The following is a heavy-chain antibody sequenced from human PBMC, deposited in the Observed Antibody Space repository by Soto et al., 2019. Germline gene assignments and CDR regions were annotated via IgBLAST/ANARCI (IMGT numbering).Heavy chain of an antibody. D-gene: IGHD2-21*02. CDR3: ARPYGGNSPLFDY. Sequence: GKSLQIACKASVYIFSSYWIGWVRQVPGKGLEWMGNIYPGDSDTRYSPSFQGQVTISIDKSINTAYLQWSSLRASDTAMYYCARPYGGNSPLFDYWGQGTLVTVSS. J-gene: IGHJ4*01. CDR2: IYPGDSDT. V-gene: IGHV5-51*01. CDR1: VYIFSSYW.